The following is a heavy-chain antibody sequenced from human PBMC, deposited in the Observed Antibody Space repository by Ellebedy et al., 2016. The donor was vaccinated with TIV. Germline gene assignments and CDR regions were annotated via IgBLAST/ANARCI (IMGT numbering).Heavy chain of an antibody. CDR1: GYTFTGYY. V-gene: IGHV1-2*02. Sequence: ASVKVSCXASGYTFTGYYMHWVRQAPGQGLEWMGWINPNSGVTKYVQKFQGRVTMTRDTSISTAYIELSRLSSDDTAVYYCAKHIAVAGTPFDYWGQGTLVTVSS. J-gene: IGHJ4*02. D-gene: IGHD6-19*01. CDR2: INPNSGVT. CDR3: AKHIAVAGTPFDY.